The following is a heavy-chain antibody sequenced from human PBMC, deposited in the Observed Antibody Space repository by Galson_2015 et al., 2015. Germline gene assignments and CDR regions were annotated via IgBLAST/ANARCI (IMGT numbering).Heavy chain of an antibody. CDR1: GYTFTDYY. CDR3: ARTSSGWQTNWYFDL. CDR2: INPNSGGT. D-gene: IGHD6-19*01. Sequence: SVKVSCKASGYTFTDYYMHWVRQAPGQGLEWMGWINPNSGGTNYAQKFQGWVTMTRDTSISTAYMELSRLRSDDTAVYYCARTSSGWQTNWYFDLWGRGTLVTVSS. J-gene: IGHJ2*01. V-gene: IGHV1-2*04.